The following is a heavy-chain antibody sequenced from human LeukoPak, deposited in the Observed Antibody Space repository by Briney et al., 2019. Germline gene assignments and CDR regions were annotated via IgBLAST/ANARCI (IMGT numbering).Heavy chain of an antibody. CDR3: Y. Sequence: SETLSLTCTASGGSLSGYYWSWIRQPPGKGLEWIGYIYYSGTTNYNPSLRSRVTISIDTSKNQFSLKLSSVTAADTAVYFDYWGQGTLVTVSS. CDR1: GGSLSGYY. J-gene: IGHJ4*01. V-gene: IGHV4-59*01. CDR2: IYYSGTT.